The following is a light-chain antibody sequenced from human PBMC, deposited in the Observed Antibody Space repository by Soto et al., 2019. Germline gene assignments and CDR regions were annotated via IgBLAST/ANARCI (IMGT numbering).Light chain of an antibody. CDR1: QGIRNY. CDR3: QQLNSYPWT. CDR2: VAS. V-gene: IGKV1-9*01. Sequence: DIQLTQSPSFLSASVGDRVTITCRASQGIRNYLAWYQQNPGKAPKLLIYVASTLQSGVPSRFSGSGSGTEFTLTISSLQPEDFATYYCQQLNSYPWTFGQGTEVDIK. J-gene: IGKJ1*01.